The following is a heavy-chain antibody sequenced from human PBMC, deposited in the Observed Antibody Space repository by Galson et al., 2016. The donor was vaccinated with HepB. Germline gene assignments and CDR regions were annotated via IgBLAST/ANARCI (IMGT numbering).Heavy chain of an antibody. Sequence: TLSLTCTVSGGSISSIHYYWSWIRQHPGEGLEWIGHIDYSGSTYYNPSLKSGVTISRDTSKSQFFLKLSSVTAADTAVYYCARAARSGYSVFDYWGRGTLVTVSS. CDR3: ARAARSGYSVFDY. V-gene: IGHV4-31*03. D-gene: IGHD3-22*01. CDR2: IDYSGST. J-gene: IGHJ4*02. CDR1: GGSISSIHYY.